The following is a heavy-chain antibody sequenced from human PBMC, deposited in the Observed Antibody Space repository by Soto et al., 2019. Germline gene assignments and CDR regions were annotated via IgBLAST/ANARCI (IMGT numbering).Heavy chain of an antibody. CDR3: ATWHLQEHAYDI. D-gene: IGHD1-1*01. V-gene: IGHV3-53*01. CDR2: LYDLDGT. CDR1: GFTVSGKK. J-gene: IGHJ3*02. Sequence: GGPLRPPCPAFGFTVSGKKKVAWVRQAPGKGLEWVSALYDLDGTYYADSVKGRFTTSSDSSRTTVYLQMNSLRPDDTAVYSCATWHLQEHAYDIWGQGTMVTVSS.